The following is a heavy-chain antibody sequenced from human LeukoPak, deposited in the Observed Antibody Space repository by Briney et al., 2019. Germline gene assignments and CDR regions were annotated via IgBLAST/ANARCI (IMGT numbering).Heavy chain of an antibody. Sequence: PGGSLRLSCAASGFTFSSYAMHWVRQAPGKGLEWVAVISYDGSNKYYADSVKGRFTISRDNSKNTLYLQMNSLRAEDTAVYYCAKDRSSNYDPTSIDYWGQGTLVTVSS. CDR3: AKDRSSNYDPTSIDY. J-gene: IGHJ4*02. CDR2: ISYDGSNK. CDR1: GFTFSSYA. D-gene: IGHD3-22*01. V-gene: IGHV3-30-3*01.